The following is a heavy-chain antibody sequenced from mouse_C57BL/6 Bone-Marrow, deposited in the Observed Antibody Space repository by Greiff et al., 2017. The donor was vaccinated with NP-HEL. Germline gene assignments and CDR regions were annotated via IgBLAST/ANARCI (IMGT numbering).Heavy chain of an antibody. CDR3: ARKDFPGWYFDV. V-gene: IGHV1-18*01. CDR2: INPNNGGT. CDR1: GYTFTDYN. Sequence: EVQLQQSGPELVKPGASVKIPCKASGYTFTDYNMDWVKQSHGKSLEWIGDINPNNGGTIYNQKFKGKATLTVDKSSSTAYMELRSLTSEDTAVYYCARKDFPGWYFDVWGTGTTVTVSS. J-gene: IGHJ1*03.